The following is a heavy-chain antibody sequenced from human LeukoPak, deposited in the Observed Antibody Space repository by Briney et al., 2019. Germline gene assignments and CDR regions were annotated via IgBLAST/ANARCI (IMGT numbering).Heavy chain of an antibody. Sequence: GASVKVSCKASGYTFTSYGISWVRQAPGQGLEWMGWISAYNGNTNYAQKLQGRVTMTTDTSTSTAYMELRSLRSDDTAVYYCARDLAQWGLLLVLTEYYFDYWGQGTLVTVSS. J-gene: IGHJ4*02. CDR2: ISAYNGNT. CDR1: GYTFTSYG. CDR3: ARDLAQWGLLLVLTEYYFDY. V-gene: IGHV1-18*01. D-gene: IGHD1-26*01.